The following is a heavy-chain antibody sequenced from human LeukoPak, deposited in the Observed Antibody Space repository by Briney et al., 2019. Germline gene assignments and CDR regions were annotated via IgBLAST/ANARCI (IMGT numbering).Heavy chain of an antibody. J-gene: IGHJ4*02. D-gene: IGHD3-3*01. CDR1: GFTFSSYA. CDR2: ISYDGSNK. CDR3: ARVGGLRFLEWLFGQCYFDY. Sequence: GGSLRLSCAASGFTFSSYAMSWVRQAPGKGLEWVAVISYDGSNKYYADSVKGRFTISRDNSKNTLYLQMNSLRAEDTAVYYCARVGGLRFLEWLFGQCYFDYWGQGTLVTVSS. V-gene: IGHV3-30-3*01.